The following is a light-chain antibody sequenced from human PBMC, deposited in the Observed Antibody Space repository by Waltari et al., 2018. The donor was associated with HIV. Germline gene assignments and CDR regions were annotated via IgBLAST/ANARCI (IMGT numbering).Light chain of an antibody. V-gene: IGLV1-40*01. J-gene: IGLJ3*02. CDR2: AYK. CDR1: SSNIGAPYD. Sequence: QSVLTQPPSVSGAPGQSITISCSGGSSNIGAPYDVHWYQQLPGRAPRLLIYAYKWRPPGVSARFSGSSSVTSASLAIAGLQSEDEVDYYCQSYDSGLSGLVFGGGTRLTVL. CDR3: QSYDSGLSGLV.